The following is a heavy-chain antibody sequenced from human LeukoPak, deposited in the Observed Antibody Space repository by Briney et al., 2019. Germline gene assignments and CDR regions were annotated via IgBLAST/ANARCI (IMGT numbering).Heavy chain of an antibody. J-gene: IGHJ4*02. D-gene: IGHD6-13*01. CDR1: GFTFSSYG. CDR2: ISYDGSNK. Sequence: PGGSLRLSCAASGFTFSSYGMHWVRQAPGKGLEWVAVISYDGSNKYYADSVKGRFTISRDNSKNTLYLQMNSLRAGDTAVYYCAKWLAAAGKYYFDYWGQGTLVTVSS. V-gene: IGHV3-30*18. CDR3: AKWLAAAGKYYFDY.